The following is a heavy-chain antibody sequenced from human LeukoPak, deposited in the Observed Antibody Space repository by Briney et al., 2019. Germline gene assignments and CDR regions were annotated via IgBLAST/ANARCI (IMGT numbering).Heavy chain of an antibody. J-gene: IGHJ4*02. D-gene: IGHD2-2*01. CDR2: ISPYDGTT. V-gene: IGHV1-18*04. CDR3: ARDGPQCSSTSCYYDD. Sequence: ASVKVSCKASGYTFSSYGITWVRQAPGQGLEWRGWISPYDGTTNYAQTLQGRVTMTTATPTSTAYLELGSLGSADTADYYCARDGPQCSSTSCYYDDWGQGTLVTVA. CDR1: GYTFSSYG.